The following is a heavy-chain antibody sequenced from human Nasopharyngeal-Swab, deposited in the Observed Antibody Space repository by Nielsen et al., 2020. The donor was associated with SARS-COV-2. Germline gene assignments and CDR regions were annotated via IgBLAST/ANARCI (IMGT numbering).Heavy chain of an antibody. V-gene: IGHV3-23*01. J-gene: IGHJ6*03. D-gene: IGHD3-16*01. CDR2: ISGSGGST. CDR3: AKDYNSVGWGSNKIYYMDV. Sequence: GGSLRLSCAASGLTFSSYAMSWVRQAPGKGLEGVTAISGSGGSTYYADSVKGRFTISRDNSKNTLYLQMNSLRAEDTAVYYCAKDYNSVGWGSNKIYYMDVWGKGTTVTVSS. CDR1: GLTFSSYA.